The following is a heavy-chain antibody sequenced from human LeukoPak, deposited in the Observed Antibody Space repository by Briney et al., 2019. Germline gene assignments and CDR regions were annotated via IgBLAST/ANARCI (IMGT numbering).Heavy chain of an antibody. CDR3: ARGLGSYYRVYYFDY. CDR2: IYHSGST. J-gene: IGHJ4*02. V-gene: IGHV4-38-2*02. Sequence: PSETLSLTCTVSGYSISSGYYWGWIRQPPGKGREWIGSIYHSGSTNYNPSLKSRVTISVDTSKNQFSLKLSSVTAADTAVYYCARGLGSYYRVYYFDYWGQGTLVTVSS. CDR1: GYSISSGYY. D-gene: IGHD1-26*01.